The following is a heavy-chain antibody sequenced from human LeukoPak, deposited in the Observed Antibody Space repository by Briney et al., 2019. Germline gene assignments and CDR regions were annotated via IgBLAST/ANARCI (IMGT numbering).Heavy chain of an antibody. Sequence: SETLSFTCTVSGGSISSSSYYWGWIRQPPGKGLEWIGSIYYSGSTYYNPSLKSRVTISVDTSKNQFSLKLSSVTAADTAVYYCARVGGATRDYWGQGTLVTVSS. CDR1: GGSISSSSYY. CDR3: ARVGGATRDY. J-gene: IGHJ4*02. D-gene: IGHD1-26*01. CDR2: IYYSGST. V-gene: IGHV4-39*07.